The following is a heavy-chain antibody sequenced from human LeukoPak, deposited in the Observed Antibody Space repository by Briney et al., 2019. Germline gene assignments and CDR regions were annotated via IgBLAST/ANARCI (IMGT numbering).Heavy chain of an antibody. J-gene: IGHJ6*03. Sequence: ASVKVSCKASGYTFTSYDINWVRQATGQGLEWMGWMNPNSGNTGYAQKFQGRVTITRNTPISTAYMELSSLRSEDTAVYYCARTTGSSWYHYYYYYMDVWGKGTTVTVSS. CDR3: ARTTGSSWYHYYYYYMDV. CDR2: MNPNSGNT. V-gene: IGHV1-8*03. D-gene: IGHD6-13*01. CDR1: GYTFTSYD.